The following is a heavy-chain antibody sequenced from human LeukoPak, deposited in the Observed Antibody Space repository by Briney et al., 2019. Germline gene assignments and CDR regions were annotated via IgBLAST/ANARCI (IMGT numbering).Heavy chain of an antibody. CDR2: ISGSGGST. V-gene: IGHV3-23*01. D-gene: IGHD3-22*01. Sequence: GGSLRLSCAASGFTFSTYAMSWVRQAPGKGLEWVSAISGSGGSTNYADSVKGRVTVSRDNSKSTLYLQMNSLRAEDTAVYYCAKSSYYDSSGYYREYYFDYWGLGTLVTVSS. CDR1: GFTFSTYA. CDR3: AKSSYYDSSGYYREYYFDY. J-gene: IGHJ4*02.